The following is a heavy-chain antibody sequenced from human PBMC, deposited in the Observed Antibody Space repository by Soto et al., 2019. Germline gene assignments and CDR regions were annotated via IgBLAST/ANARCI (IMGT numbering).Heavy chain of an antibody. CDR3: ARRTPFYASGSSRFDP. CDR2: MDYSGDT. D-gene: IGHD3-10*01. CDR1: GGSIANTDDY. Sequence: NPSETLSLTCNVSGGSIANTDDYWGWIRQPPGKGLEWIGTMDYSGDTKYNPSLKGRVTISVDTSNNQFSLRLTSVTSADTAVYYCARRTPFYASGSSRFDPWGQGALVTVSS. J-gene: IGHJ5*02. V-gene: IGHV4-39*01.